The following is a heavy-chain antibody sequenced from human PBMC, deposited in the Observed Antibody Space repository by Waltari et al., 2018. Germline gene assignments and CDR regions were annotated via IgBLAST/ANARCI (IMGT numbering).Heavy chain of an antibody. J-gene: IGHJ4*02. D-gene: IGHD2-21*02. V-gene: IGHV3-72*01. CDR3: ARDLDGDSNLDY. CDR1: GFPFSDHD. Sequence: EVQLVESGGGLVQPGGSLRLSCAAPGFPFSDHDMDWVRQAPEKGLEGVGRSRKQAHSATTEYAASVKGRFTISRDDSENSLYLQMNSLKTEDTAVYYCARDLDGDSNLDYWGQGTLVTVSS. CDR2: SRKQAHSATT.